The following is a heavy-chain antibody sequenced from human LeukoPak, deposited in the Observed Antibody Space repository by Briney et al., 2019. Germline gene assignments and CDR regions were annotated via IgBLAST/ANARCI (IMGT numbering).Heavy chain of an antibody. CDR1: GLTFSSYG. D-gene: IGHD4-23*01. CDR2: ISYVGSNK. Sequence: GRSLRLSCVASGLTFSSYGMRWDRQAPNKGLEWVAVISYVGSNKYHADSVKGRFTISRNNSKTTLYLQMNSLRAEDTAVYYCAKDRAYGCNSQMGVDYWGQGTLVTVSS. V-gene: IGHV3-30*18. CDR3: AKDRAYGCNSQMGVDY. J-gene: IGHJ4*02.